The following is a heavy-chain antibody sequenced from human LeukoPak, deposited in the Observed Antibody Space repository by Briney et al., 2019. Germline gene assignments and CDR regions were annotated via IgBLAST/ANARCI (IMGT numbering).Heavy chain of an antibody. J-gene: IGHJ4*02. V-gene: IGHV3-48*03. Sequence: GGSLRLSCAASGFTFSRYEMNWVRQAPGKGLEWVSYISSSGSTIYYADSVKGRFTISRDNAKNSLYLQMNSLRAEDTAVYYCARSGYSSGWSDYWGQGTLVTVSS. D-gene: IGHD6-19*01. CDR1: GFTFSRYE. CDR3: ARSGYSSGWSDY. CDR2: ISSSGSTI.